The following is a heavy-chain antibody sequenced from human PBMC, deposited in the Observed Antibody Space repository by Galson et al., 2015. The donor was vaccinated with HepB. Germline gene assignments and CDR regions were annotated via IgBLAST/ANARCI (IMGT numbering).Heavy chain of an antibody. J-gene: IGHJ1*01. V-gene: IGHV3-30*18. CDR3: AKDKHYYDSSGYYLAEYFQH. Sequence: SLRLSCAASGFTFSSYGMHWVRQAPGKGLEWVAVISYDGSNKYYADSVKGRFTISRDNSKNTLYLQMNSLRAEDTAVYYCAKDKHYYDSSGYYLAEYFQHWGQGTLVTVSS. CDR1: GFTFSSYG. D-gene: IGHD3-22*01. CDR2: ISYDGSNK.